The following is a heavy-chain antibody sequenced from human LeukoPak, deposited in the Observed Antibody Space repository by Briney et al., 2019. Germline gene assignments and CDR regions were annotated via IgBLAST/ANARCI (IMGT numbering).Heavy chain of an antibody. D-gene: IGHD2-21*02. CDR2: IFYTGNI. CDR1: GDSIGGSNYY. J-gene: IGHJ4*02. Sequence: PSETLSLTCTVSGDSIGGSNYYWAWVRQPPGKGLEWIGSIFYTGNIYYKSSLKSRVTIFVDTSRNQFFLNLNSVTAADTAVYYCARHSRVLTTAIPFVYWGQGTLVTVSS. V-gene: IGHV4-39*01. CDR3: ARHSRVLTTAIPFVY.